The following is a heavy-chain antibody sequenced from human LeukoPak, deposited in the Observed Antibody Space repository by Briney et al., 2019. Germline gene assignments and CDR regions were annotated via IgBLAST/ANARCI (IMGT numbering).Heavy chain of an antibody. J-gene: IGHJ5*02. CDR2: IYSGGST. CDR1: GFTVSSSY. Sequence: GGSLRLSCAASGFTVSSSYMSWVRQAPGKGLEWVSVIYSGGSTYYADSVKGRFTISRDNSKNTLYLQMNSLRAEDTAVYYCARGRDPESGYSSSWYFGNWFDPWGQGTLVTVSS. D-gene: IGHD6-13*01. V-gene: IGHV3-53*01. CDR3: ARGRDPESGYSSSWYFGNWFDP.